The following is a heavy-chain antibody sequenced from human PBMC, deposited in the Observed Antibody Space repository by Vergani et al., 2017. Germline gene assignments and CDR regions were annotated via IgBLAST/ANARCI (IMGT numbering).Heavy chain of an antibody. V-gene: IGHV3-15*01. CDR1: GFTFSNAW. CDR3: TTDDVVTMVRGGIITPSD. D-gene: IGHD3-10*01. J-gene: IGHJ4*02. CDR2: IKSKTDGGTT. Sequence: EGQLVESGGGLVKPGGSLRLSCAASGFTFSNAWMSWVRQAPGKGLEWVGRIKSKTDGGTTDYAAPVKGRFAISREDPKNTLYLQMNSLKTEDTAVYYGTTDDVVTMVRGGIITPSDWGQGTLVTVSS.